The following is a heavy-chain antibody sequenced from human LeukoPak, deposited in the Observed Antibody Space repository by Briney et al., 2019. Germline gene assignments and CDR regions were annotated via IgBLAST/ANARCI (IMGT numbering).Heavy chain of an antibody. V-gene: IGHV3-49*04. J-gene: IGHJ4*02. CDR2: IRTRSYRGTT. CDR3: TRDRSCSSTSCSSFDS. CDR1: GFTFGDYA. D-gene: IGHD2-2*01. Sequence: HPGGSLRLSCTASGFTFGDYAVNWVRQAPGKGLEWVGFIRTRSYRGTTEYAASVKGRFTISRDDSKSIAYLQMNSLKTEDTAIYYCTRDRSCSSTSCSSFDSWGQGTLVTVSS.